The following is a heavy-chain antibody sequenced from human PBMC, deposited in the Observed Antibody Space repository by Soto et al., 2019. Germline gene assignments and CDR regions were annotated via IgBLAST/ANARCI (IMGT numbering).Heavy chain of an antibody. CDR2: INHSGST. J-gene: IGHJ4*02. V-gene: IGHV4-34*01. D-gene: IGHD2-8*01. CDR1: GGSFSGYY. Sequence: ETLSLTCAVYGGSFSGYYWSWIRQPPGKGLEWIGEINHSGSTNYNPSLKSRVTISVDTSKNQVSLRLSSVTAADAAMYFCARYYCPNDKCLGFDYWGQGTLVTVSS. CDR3: ARYYCPNDKCLGFDY.